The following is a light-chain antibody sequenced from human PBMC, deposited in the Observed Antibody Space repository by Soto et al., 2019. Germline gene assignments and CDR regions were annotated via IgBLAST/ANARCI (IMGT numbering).Light chain of an antibody. CDR3: CSYAGGRTYV. J-gene: IGLJ1*01. V-gene: IGLV2-23*01. Sequence: QAASVSGSPGQSITISCTGTSSDVGSYNLVSWYQYHPGKAPKLIIYEDAKRPSGVSNRFSGSKSGYTASLTISGLQAEDEADFYCCSYAGGRTYVFGTGTKVTVL. CDR2: EDA. CDR1: SSDVGSYNL.